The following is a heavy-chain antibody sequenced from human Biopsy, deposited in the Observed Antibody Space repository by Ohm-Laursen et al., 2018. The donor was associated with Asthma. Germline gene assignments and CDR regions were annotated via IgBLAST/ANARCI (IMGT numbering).Heavy chain of an antibody. Sequence: SETLSLTCPVSGGSISSSSYYWGWIRQPPGKGLEWIGSIYYSGSTYYNPSLKSRVTIFVDTSKNQFFLKLSSLTAADMAVYYCARRITIFGVVAYFDYWGQGTLVTVSS. CDR2: IYYSGST. J-gene: IGHJ4*02. D-gene: IGHD3-3*01. CDR3: ARRITIFGVVAYFDY. CDR1: GGSISSSSYY. V-gene: IGHV4-39*01.